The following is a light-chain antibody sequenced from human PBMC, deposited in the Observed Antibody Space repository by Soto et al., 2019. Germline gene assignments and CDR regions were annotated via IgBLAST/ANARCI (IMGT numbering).Light chain of an antibody. Sequence: IHMTQSPSTLSASVGDIVIITCRASQDISGWLAWYQQKPGKAPKILVFDDSSLEDGVPSRLSGSGSGTELILTISRLQPDDFATYYCQQYNSYSRTFGQGTKVDIK. J-gene: IGKJ1*01. CDR2: DDS. CDR1: QDISGW. CDR3: QQYNSYSRT. V-gene: IGKV1-5*01.